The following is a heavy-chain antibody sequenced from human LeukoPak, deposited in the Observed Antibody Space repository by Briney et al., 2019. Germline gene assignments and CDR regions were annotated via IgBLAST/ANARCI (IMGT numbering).Heavy chain of an antibody. CDR1: GGSISNSNSY. Sequence: SETLSLTCTVSGGSISNSNSYWGWIRQSPGKGLEWIANIYYSGGTYYNPSLKSRVTISVDTSKKQFSLKLRSVTAADTAVYYCARVSGYDWESFYDYWGQGTLVTVSS. D-gene: IGHD5-12*01. CDR3: ARVSGYDWESFYDY. J-gene: IGHJ4*02. V-gene: IGHV4-39*07. CDR2: IYYSGGT.